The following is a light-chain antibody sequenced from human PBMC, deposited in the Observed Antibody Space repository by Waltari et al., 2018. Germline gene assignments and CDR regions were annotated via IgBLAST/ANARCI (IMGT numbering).Light chain of an antibody. CDR2: ASS. Sequence: DIQMTQSPSSLSASVGDRVIITCRASQNINNYLNWYQQKPGKAPKLLIYASSNLQGGVPSRFSGDGSGTDFTLTISTLQPEDFATYYCQQSSSSPITFDPGTKVDVK. CDR3: QQSSSSPIT. V-gene: IGKV1-39*01. J-gene: IGKJ3*01. CDR1: QNINNY.